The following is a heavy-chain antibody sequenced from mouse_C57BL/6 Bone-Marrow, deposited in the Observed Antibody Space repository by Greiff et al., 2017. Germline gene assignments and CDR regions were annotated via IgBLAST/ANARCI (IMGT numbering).Heavy chain of an antibody. CDR1: GYTFTSYW. J-gene: IGHJ4*01. Sequence: QVQLQQPGAELVKPGASVKMSCKASGYTFTSYWITWVKQRPGQGLEWIGDIYPGSGSTNSNEKFKSKATLTVDTSSSTAYMQLSSLTSEDSAVYYCARGEATLYYYAMDYWGQGTSVTVSS. CDR2: IYPGSGST. CDR3: ARGEATLYYYAMDY. V-gene: IGHV1-55*01. D-gene: IGHD3-2*02.